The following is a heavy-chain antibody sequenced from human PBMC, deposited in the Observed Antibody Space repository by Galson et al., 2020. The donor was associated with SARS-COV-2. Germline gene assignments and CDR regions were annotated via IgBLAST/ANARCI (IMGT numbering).Heavy chain of an antibody. J-gene: IGHJ4*02. CDR3: ARDNYGVYDY. Sequence: GGSLRLSCAASGFTVSSNYMSWVRQAPGKGLEWVSVIYSGGSTYYADSVKGRFTISRDNSKNTLYLQINSLRAEDTAVYYCARDNYGVYDYWGQGTLVTVSS. CDR1: GFTVSSNY. D-gene: IGHD4-17*01. CDR2: IYSGGST. V-gene: IGHV3-53*05.